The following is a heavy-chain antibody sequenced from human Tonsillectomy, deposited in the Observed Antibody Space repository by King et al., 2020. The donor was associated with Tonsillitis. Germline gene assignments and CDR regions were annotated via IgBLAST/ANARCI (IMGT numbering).Heavy chain of an antibody. J-gene: IGHJ4*02. CDR2: IHPGDSDT. CDR1: GYSFTNYW. Sequence: VQLVESGAEVKKPGESLKISCQGSGYSFTNYWIGWVRQMPGKGLEWMGIIHPGDSDTRYSPSFQGQVTISADKSIRTAYLQWSSLKASDTAMYFCARRRSTSDGSDYWGQGTLVTVSS. CDR3: ARRRSTSDGSDY. V-gene: IGHV5-51*01. D-gene: IGHD6-6*01.